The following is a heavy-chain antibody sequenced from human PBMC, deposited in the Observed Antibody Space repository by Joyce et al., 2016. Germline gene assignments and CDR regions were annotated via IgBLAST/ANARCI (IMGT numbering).Heavy chain of an antibody. CDR3: ARDRNEGYCTSARCYYYYYYGMDV. J-gene: IGHJ6*02. V-gene: IGHV4-59*01. Sequence: QVQLQESGPGLVKPSETLFLTCTVSGGSINTYYWSWIRRTPGKGLEWIGYISYSGNASYAPSLKSRITMSIDTAKNKISRKVTSVTAADTAVYYCARDRNEGYCTSARCYYYYYYGMDVWGQGTTVTVSS. D-gene: IGHD2-2*01. CDR1: GGSINTYY. CDR2: ISYSGNA.